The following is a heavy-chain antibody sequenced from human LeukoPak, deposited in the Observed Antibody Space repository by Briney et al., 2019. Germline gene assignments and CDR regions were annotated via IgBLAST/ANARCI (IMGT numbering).Heavy chain of an antibody. CDR1: GYIFTAYY. V-gene: IGHV1-2*02. Sequence: ASVKVSCKASGYIFTAYYLHWVRQAPGQGLEWMGWINPNSGGTNYAQKFQGRVTMTRDTSISTAYMELSRLRSDDTAVYYCARVRGSTRYYYYYYMDVWGKGTTVTVSS. D-gene: IGHD2-2*01. J-gene: IGHJ6*03. CDR2: INPNSGGT. CDR3: ARVRGSTRYYYYYYMDV.